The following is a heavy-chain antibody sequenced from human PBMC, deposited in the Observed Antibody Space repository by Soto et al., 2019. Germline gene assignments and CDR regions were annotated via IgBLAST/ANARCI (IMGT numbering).Heavy chain of an antibody. J-gene: IGHJ4*02. CDR2: IRAYNGNT. CDR3: ARDMSKVVEDGVFDY. CDR1: GYTFTSYG. D-gene: IGHD2-15*01. V-gene: IGHV1-18*01. Sequence: QVQLVQSGAEVKKPGASVKVSCKASGYTFTSYGISWVRQAPGQGLEWMGWIRAYNGNTNYAQKLQGRVTMTTDTSTSTGYMELRSLRADDTAVYYCARDMSKVVEDGVFDYWGQGTLVTVSS.